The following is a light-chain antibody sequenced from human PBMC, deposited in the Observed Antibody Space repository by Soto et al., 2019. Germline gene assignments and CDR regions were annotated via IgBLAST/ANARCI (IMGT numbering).Light chain of an antibody. V-gene: IGKV3-15*01. J-gene: IGKJ1*01. CDR2: GAS. Sequence: ELVFTHSPGTLSLSPGERATLSCRASQSVRSNLAWYQQKPGQSPRLLIYGASTRATGIPARFSGSGSGTQFTLTISSLQSEDFAVYYCQQYDNWPPAWTFGQGTKVDIK. CDR3: QQYDNWPPAWT. CDR1: QSVRSN.